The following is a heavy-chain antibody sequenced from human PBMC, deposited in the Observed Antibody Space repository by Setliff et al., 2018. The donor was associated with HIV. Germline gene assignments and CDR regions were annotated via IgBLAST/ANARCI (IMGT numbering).Heavy chain of an antibody. D-gene: IGHD2-8*02. J-gene: IGHJ5*02. CDR3: ARLLVRSWFDP. Sequence: SETLSLTCTVSGGSISSGTSYWSWIRQPAGKGLGWIGRIYTSGSTNYNPSLKSRVSISVDTSKNRFSLRLSSVTAADTAVYYCARLLVRSWFDPWGQGTLVTVSS. CDR1: GGSISSGTSY. V-gene: IGHV4-61*02. CDR2: IYTSGST.